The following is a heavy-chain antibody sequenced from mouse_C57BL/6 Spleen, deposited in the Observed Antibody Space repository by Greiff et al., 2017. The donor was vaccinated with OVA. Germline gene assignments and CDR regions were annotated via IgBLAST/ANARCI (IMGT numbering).Heavy chain of an antibody. CDR1: GYTFTSYW. Sequence: VQLQQPGAELVKPGASVKLSCKASGYTFTSYWMQWVKQRPGQGLEWIGEIDPSDSYTNYNQKFKGKATLTVDTSSSTAYMQLSSLTSEDSAVYYCARKAGPAWFAYWGQGTLVTVSA. CDR3: ARKAGPAWFAY. D-gene: IGHD3-2*02. CDR2: IDPSDSYT. J-gene: IGHJ3*01. V-gene: IGHV1-50*01.